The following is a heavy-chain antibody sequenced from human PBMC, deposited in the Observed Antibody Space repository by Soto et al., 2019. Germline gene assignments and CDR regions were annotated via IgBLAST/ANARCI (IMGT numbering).Heavy chain of an antibody. V-gene: IGHV5-51*01. J-gene: IGHJ6*02. CDR3: ARHVDYYSGMDV. Sequence: GESLKISCKASGYSFTNYWIGWVRQMPGKGLEWMAIIYGDDSDIRYSPSFQGQVTVSLDKSITTAYVQWSSLKASDTAMYYCARHVDYYSGMDVWGQGTTVPVSS. CDR1: GYSFTNYW. CDR2: IYGDDSDI.